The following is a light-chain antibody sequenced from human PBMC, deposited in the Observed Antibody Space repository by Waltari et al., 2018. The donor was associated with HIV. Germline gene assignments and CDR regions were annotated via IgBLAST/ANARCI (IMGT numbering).Light chain of an antibody. J-gene: IGLJ1*01. CDR2: RNN. Sequence: QSVLTQPPSASGTPGQRVTISCSGSRSNIGSNYVYWYQQLPGTAPKLLIYRNNERPSRVPDRFSGSKSGNSASLAISGLRSEDEADYYCAAWDDTLSGPDFGTGTKVTVL. CDR1: RSNIGSNY. V-gene: IGLV1-47*01. CDR3: AAWDDTLSGPD.